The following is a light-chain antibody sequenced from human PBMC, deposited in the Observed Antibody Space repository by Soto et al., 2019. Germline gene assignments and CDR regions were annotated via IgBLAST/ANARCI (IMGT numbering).Light chain of an antibody. J-gene: IGKJ5*01. V-gene: IGKV3-15*01. CDR1: QSVSGN. Sequence: EIVMTQSPATLSVSPGERATLSCRASQSVSGNLAWYQQKPGQAPRLLIYGASTRATGIPARFSGSGSGTEVTLTISSLQTEDFAVYYCLQYNNWPPITFGQGTRLEIK. CDR2: GAS. CDR3: LQYNNWPPIT.